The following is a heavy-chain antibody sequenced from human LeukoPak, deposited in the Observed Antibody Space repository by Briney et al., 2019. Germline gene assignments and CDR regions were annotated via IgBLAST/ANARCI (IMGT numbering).Heavy chain of an antibody. CDR2: INHNGKT. J-gene: IGHJ5*02. D-gene: IGHD5/OR15-5a*01. CDR3: ARDSDSVYPPPKFDP. CDR1: GYTFTRSG. V-gene: IGHV1-18*01. Sequence: GSVTVSCMASGYTFTRSGISWLRQAPGKGVEWMGWINHNGKTKISQECQGRVTINNVTSTTTAFMDMRSLRSDDTAVYYCARDSDSVYPPPKFDPWGQGTLVTVSS.